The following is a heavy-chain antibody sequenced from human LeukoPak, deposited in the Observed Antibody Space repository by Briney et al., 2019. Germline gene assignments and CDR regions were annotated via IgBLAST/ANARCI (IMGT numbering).Heavy chain of an antibody. CDR3: ARVIPEGSGSPIDY. V-gene: IGHV1-2*02. CDR1: GYTFTGYY. J-gene: IGHJ4*02. D-gene: IGHD3-10*01. CDR2: INPNSGGT. Sequence: ASVKVSCKAYGYTFTGYYMHWVRQAPGQGLEWMGWINPNSGGTNYAQKFQGRVTMTRDTSISTAYMELSRLRSDDTAVYYCARVIPEGSGSPIDYWGQGTLVTVCS.